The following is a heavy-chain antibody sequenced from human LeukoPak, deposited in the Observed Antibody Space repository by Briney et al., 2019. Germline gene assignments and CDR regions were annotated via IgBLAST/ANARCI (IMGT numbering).Heavy chain of an antibody. CDR2: IWYDGSNK. V-gene: IGHV3-33*06. D-gene: IGHD2-2*01. J-gene: IGHJ4*02. CDR1: GFAFSGYG. CDR3: AKEGVGSGIVVVPAAIHGYYSDY. Sequence: GRSLRLSCAASGFAFSGYGMHWVRQAPGKGLEWGAVIWYDGSNKYYADSVKGRFTISRDNSKNTLYLQMNSLRAEDTAVCYCAKEGVGSGIVVVPAAIHGYYSDYWGQGTLVTVSS.